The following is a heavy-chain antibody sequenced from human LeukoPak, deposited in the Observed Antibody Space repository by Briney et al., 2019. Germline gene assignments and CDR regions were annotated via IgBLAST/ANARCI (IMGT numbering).Heavy chain of an antibody. Sequence: GGSLRLSCAASGFTFRHYGMSWVRQAPGKGLQWVSAISGSGGGSYYADSVKGRFTISRDNSRNTLYLQMNRLRAEDTAVYYCEKDTCFSVGWFEPWGQGTLVNVSS. J-gene: IGHJ5*02. CDR2: ISGSGGGS. D-gene: IGHD1-26*01. V-gene: IGHV3-23*01. CDR3: EKDTCFSVGWFEP. CDR1: GFTFRHYG.